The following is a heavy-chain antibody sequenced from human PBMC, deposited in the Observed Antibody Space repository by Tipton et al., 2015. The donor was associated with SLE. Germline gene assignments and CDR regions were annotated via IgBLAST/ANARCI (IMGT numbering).Heavy chain of an antibody. CDR2: MNPNSGNT. V-gene: IGHV1-8*01. CDR3: ARGPFRVLEWLSYYYYYYGMDV. Sequence: QLVQSGAEAKKPGASVKVSCKASGYTFTSYDINWVRQATGQGLEWMGWMNPNSGNTGYAQKFQGRVTMTRNTSISTAYMELSSLRSEDTAVYYCARGPFRVLEWLSYYYYYYGMDVWGQGATVTVSS. CDR1: GYTFTSYD. J-gene: IGHJ6*02. D-gene: IGHD3-3*01.